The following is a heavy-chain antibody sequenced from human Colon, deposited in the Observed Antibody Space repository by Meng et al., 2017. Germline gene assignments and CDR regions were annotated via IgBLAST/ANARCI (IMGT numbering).Heavy chain of an antibody. V-gene: IGHV3-74*01. CDR2: INSDETNT. CDR3: ERGPDILTGSFSSYFDY. Sequence: GESLKISCAVSDFTFSNYWMHWVRQAPGKGLVWVAGINSDETNTNYADSVKGRFTISRDNAKNTLYLQMNSLRAEDAAVYYCERGPDILTGSFSSYFDYWGQGTLVTVSS. CDR1: DFTFSNYW. J-gene: IGHJ4*02. D-gene: IGHD3-9*01.